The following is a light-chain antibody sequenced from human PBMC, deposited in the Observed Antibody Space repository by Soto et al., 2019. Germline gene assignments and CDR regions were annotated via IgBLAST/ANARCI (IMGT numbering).Light chain of an antibody. J-gene: IGKJ5*01. CDR2: GAS. CDR1: QSVDGY. CDR3: QQYHKWPPIT. V-gene: IGKV3-15*01. Sequence: EVVMRPSPGNMSVSLGGSSTLSRRASQSVDGYLAWYQQKPGQAPRLLIYGASTRATGVTARFRGGGSGTEFTLTISSLQSEDSAVYYCQQYHKWPPITVGQGKRLEIK.